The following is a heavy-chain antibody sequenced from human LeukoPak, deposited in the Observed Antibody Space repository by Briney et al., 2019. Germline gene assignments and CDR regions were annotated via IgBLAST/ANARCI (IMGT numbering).Heavy chain of an antibody. J-gene: IGHJ3*02. V-gene: IGHV4-59*08. CDR2: VYYSGST. CDR3: GRQGTSGGWTTDAFDI. Sequence: SETLSLTCTVSGGSIRSKHWIWLRQRQGQGLEWIGNVYYSGSTNSNYFLNSSIMITVASAKTQYSLKLSCGTAADAAVYYWGRQGTSGGWTTDAFDIWGQGTMVTVSS. CDR1: GGSIRSKH. D-gene: IGHD6-19*01.